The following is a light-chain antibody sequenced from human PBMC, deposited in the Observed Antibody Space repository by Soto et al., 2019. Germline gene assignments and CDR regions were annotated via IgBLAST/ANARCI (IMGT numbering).Light chain of an antibody. Sequence: ENVLTQSPVTLSLSPGERAILSSSASQSVSSSYLALYRQKPGQDPSLLIYGASSRATGIPDRFSGSGSETDFTLTISRLEPEAFAVYYCQQYDSAPRTLGKGAKVDIK. CDR2: GAS. CDR1: QSVSSSY. J-gene: IGKJ1*01. V-gene: IGKV3-20*01. CDR3: QQYDSAPRT.